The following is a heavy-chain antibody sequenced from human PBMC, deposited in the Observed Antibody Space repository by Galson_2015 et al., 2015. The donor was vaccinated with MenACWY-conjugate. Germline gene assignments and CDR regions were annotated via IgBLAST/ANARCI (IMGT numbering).Heavy chain of an antibody. CDR3: AREGKLSGYPLSGPGDDAFDL. V-gene: IGHV3-13*01. J-gene: IGHJ3*01. CDR1: GFTFSTYE. CDR2: IGTLGGT. Sequence: SMRLSCAASGFTFSTYEMHWVRQAAGKGLQWVSGIGTLGGTFYPDSVKGRFTISRGNAMNSLYLQMNNLRAEDTAVYYCAREGKLSGYPLSGPGDDAFDLWGQGTVVTVSS. D-gene: IGHD3-22*01.